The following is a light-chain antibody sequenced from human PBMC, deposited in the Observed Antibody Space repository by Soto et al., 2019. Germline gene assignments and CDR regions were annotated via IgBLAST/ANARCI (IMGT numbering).Light chain of an antibody. V-gene: IGKV3-20*01. CDR2: GAS. J-gene: IGKJ5*01. CDR3: QQYGSSAPIT. CDR1: QSVSSSY. Sequence: ETVLTQSPGTLSLSPGDRATLSRRASQSVSSSYLAWYQQKAGQAPRLLIYGASIRATGIPDRFSGSGSGTDFTLTISRLEPEDFALYFCQQYGSSAPITFGQGTRLEI.